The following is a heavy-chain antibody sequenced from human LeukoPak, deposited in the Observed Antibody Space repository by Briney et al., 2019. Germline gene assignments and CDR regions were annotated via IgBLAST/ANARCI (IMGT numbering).Heavy chain of an antibody. CDR3: ARDRGYSNFDY. D-gene: IGHD4-11*01. Sequence: GGSLRPSCAASGFAFSNYWMSWVRQAPGKGLEWVANMNEDGSEKNYVDSVKGRFTISRDNAQDSLYLQMNSLRAEDTAVYYCARDRGYSNFDYWGQGTLLTVSS. CDR1: GFAFSNYW. CDR2: MNEDGSEK. J-gene: IGHJ4*02. V-gene: IGHV3-7*01.